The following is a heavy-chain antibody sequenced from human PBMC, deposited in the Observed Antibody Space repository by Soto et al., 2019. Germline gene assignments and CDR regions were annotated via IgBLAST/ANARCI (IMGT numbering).Heavy chain of an antibody. Sequence: GGSLRLSCAASGFTFRSYSMNWARQAPGKGLEWVSYISSSSSTIYYADSVKGRFTISRDNAKNSLYLQMNSLRDEDTAVYYCACYDFWSGSQTIFDYWGQGTLVTVSS. J-gene: IGHJ4*02. D-gene: IGHD3-3*01. CDR1: GFTFRSYS. CDR2: ISSSSSTI. CDR3: ACYDFWSGSQTIFDY. V-gene: IGHV3-48*02.